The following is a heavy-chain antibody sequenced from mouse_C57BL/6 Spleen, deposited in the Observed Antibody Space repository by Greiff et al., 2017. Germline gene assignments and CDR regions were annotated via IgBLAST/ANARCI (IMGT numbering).Heavy chain of an antibody. V-gene: IGHV3-6*01. Sequence: DVQLQESGPGLVKPSQSLSLTCSVTGYSITSGYYWNWIRQFPGNKLEWMGYISYDGSNNYNPSLKNRISITRDTSKNQFFLKLKSVTTEDTATYYCASLCRHAMDYWGQGTSVTVSS. J-gene: IGHJ4*01. CDR3: ASLCRHAMDY. CDR1: GYSITSGYY. D-gene: IGHD6-2*01. CDR2: ISYDGSN.